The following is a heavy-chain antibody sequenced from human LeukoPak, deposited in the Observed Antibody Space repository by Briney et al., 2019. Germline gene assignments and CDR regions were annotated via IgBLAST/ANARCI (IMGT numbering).Heavy chain of an antibody. J-gene: IGHJ4*02. CDR2: VSAYADNT. D-gene: IGHD2-15*01. V-gene: IGHV1-18*01. CDR3: ARDCIGCHGFDY. CDR1: GYTFTSYG. Sequence: VASVKVSCKASGYTFTSYGITWVRQAPGQGLECMGWVSAYADNTNYVQKIQGRVTMTTDTSTSTAYMELRSLRSADTAVYYCARDCIGCHGFDYWGQGTLVTVSS.